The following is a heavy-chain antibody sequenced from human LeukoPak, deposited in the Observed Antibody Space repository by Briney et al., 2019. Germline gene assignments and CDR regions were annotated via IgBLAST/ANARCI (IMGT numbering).Heavy chain of an antibody. CDR3: ARSPDYGDYVRYFDY. Sequence: AETLSLTCAVCGGSFSGYYWRWIREPPGEGLEWIGEINHSGSTNYNPSLKSRVTISVDTSKNQFSLKLSSVTAADTAVYYCARSPDYGDYVRYFDYWGQGTLVIVSS. CDR1: GGSFSGYY. J-gene: IGHJ4*02. CDR2: INHSGST. D-gene: IGHD4-17*01. V-gene: IGHV4-34*01.